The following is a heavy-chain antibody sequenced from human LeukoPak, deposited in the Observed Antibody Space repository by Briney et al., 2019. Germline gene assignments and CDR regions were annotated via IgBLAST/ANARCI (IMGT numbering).Heavy chain of an antibody. Sequence: SETLSLTCAVYGGSFSGYYWSWIRQPPGKGLEWIGEINHSGSTNYNPSLKSRVTMSVGTSKNQFSLKLSSVTAADTAVYYCAGKVYSVDYWGQGTLVTVSS. CDR2: INHSGST. CDR3: AGKVYSVDY. J-gene: IGHJ4*02. V-gene: IGHV4-34*01. D-gene: IGHD4-11*01. CDR1: GGSFSGYY.